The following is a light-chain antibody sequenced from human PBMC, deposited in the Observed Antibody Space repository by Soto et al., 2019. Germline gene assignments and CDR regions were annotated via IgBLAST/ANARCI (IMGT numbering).Light chain of an antibody. V-gene: IGKV1-9*01. CDR2: AAS. J-gene: IGKJ4*01. Sequence: DIQIPQSPSSLSASVEDRVTITCRSSLTIGDSLSWYQQKPGKAPKLLIYAASTLQSGVPSRFSGSGSGTEFTLTISSLQPEDFATYYCQQLNSYPLTFGGGTKVDIK. CDR1: LTIGDS. CDR3: QQLNSYPLT.